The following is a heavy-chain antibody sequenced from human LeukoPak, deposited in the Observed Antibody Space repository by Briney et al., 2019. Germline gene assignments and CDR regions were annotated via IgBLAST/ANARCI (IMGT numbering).Heavy chain of an antibody. CDR2: ISSSSGTYI. CDR3: ARDRAYSSSGRSYVGIPY. Sequence: PGGSLRLSCAASGFIFTSYSMNWVRQAPGKGLEWVSSISSSSGTYIYYADSVKGRFTISRDNAKSSLYLEMNSLRAEDTAVYYCARDRAYSSSGRSYVGIPYWGQGTLVTVSS. V-gene: IGHV3-21*01. D-gene: IGHD3-10*01. CDR1: GFIFTSYS. J-gene: IGHJ4*02.